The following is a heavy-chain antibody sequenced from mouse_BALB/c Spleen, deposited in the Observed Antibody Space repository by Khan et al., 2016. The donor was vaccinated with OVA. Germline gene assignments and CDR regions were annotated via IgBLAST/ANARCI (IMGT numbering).Heavy chain of an antibody. CDR2: IWSGGST. J-gene: IGHJ1*01. CDR3: ARNRDGGSYWYFDG. Sequence: QVQLKESGPGLVAPSQSLSITCTVSGFSLSRYSVYWVRQPPGKGLEWLGMIWSGGSTDYNSALKSRLSISKDNSKSQVFLKMNSLQSDDTAMYYCARNRDGGSYWYFDGWGAGTTVTVSS. CDR1: GFSLSRYS. V-gene: IGHV2-6-4*01. D-gene: IGHD3-3*01.